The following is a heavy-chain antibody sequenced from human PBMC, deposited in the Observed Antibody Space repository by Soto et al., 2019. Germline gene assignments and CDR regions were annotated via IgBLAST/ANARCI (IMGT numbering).Heavy chain of an antibody. V-gene: IGHV1-69*01. CDR2: IIPIFGTG. J-gene: IGHJ4*02. Sequence: QMQLVQSGAEVKKPGSSVKVACKASGGIFSNYVLNWVRQAPGQGLEWMGGIIPIFGTGNYAQKFQGRVTITADESTTTASMELRGLRSEDTAVYYCARRYYNSSGYFDYWGQGTLVTVSS. CDR1: GGIFSNYV. D-gene: IGHD3-22*01. CDR3: ARRYYNSSGYFDY.